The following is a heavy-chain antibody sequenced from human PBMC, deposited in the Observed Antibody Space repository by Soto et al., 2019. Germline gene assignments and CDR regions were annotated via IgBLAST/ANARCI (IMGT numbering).Heavy chain of an antibody. Sequence: SETLSLTCAVYGGSFSGYYWSWLGQPPGKGLEWIGEINHSGSTNYNPSLKSRVTISVDTSKNQFSLKLSSVTAADTAVYYCARRARQQLVPYYYYYYMDVWGKGTTVT. J-gene: IGHJ6*03. CDR1: GGSFSGYY. CDR2: INHSGST. V-gene: IGHV4-34*01. D-gene: IGHD6-13*01. CDR3: ARRARQQLVPYYYYYYMDV.